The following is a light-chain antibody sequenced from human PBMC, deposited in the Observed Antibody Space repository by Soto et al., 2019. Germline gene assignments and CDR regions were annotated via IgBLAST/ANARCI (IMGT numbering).Light chain of an antibody. Sequence: DIQMTQSPSTLSASVGDRVTITCRASRRVSSWLAWYQQKPGEVPKLLIYKASRLESGVPSRFSGYGSGTEFTLTIRSLQPDDFVTYYCQQYSRNPLTVGGGPKEEIK. V-gene: IGKV1-5*03. CDR3: QQYSRNPLT. CDR1: RRVSSW. CDR2: KAS. J-gene: IGKJ4*01.